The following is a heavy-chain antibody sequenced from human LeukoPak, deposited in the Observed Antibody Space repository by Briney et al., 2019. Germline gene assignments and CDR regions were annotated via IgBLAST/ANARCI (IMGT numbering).Heavy chain of an antibody. J-gene: IGHJ4*02. D-gene: IGHD2-8*01. V-gene: IGHV3-74*01. CDR3: ARNPDGDYDY. CDR1: GFTFSDYW. Sequence: PGGSLRLSCAASGFTFSDYWMHWVRQAPGKGLVWVSHIKTDGSITDYADSVKGRFTISRDNARNTLYLQMGSLRVEDTAVYYCARNPDGDYDYWGQGALVTVSS. CDR2: IKTDGSIT.